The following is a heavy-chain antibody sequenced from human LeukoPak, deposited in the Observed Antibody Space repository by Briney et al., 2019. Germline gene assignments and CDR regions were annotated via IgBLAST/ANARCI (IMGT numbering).Heavy chain of an antibody. V-gene: IGHV3-66*01. CDR2: MYSGGTT. J-gene: IGHJ4*02. CDR1: GFTVSSSY. Sequence: GGSLRLSCTGSGFTVSSSYMSWVRQTPGKGLEWVSVMYSGGTTYYADSVKGRFIISRDSSKNTVNLQMNSLRAEDTAVYYCARDRRDGYCLGHWGQGTLVTVSS. CDR3: ARDRRDGYCLGH. D-gene: IGHD2-2*03.